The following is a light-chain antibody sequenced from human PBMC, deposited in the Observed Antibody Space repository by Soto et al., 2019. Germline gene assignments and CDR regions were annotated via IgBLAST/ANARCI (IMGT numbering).Light chain of an antibody. CDR3: QRYNNWPLT. V-gene: IGKV3-15*01. J-gene: IGKJ4*01. CDR1: QSVSGN. CDR2: DSS. Sequence: IVLTQSPGTLSLSPGETATLSCRADQSVSGNFLAWYQQKPGQAPRLLLYDSSTRAIGIPIRFSGSRSGTEFILTINGLQFEDFAVYYCQRYNNWPLTFGGGTKV.